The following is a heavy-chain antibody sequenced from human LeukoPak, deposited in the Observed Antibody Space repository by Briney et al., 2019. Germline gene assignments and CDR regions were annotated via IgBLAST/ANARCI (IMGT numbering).Heavy chain of an antibody. Sequence: EXXSLTCXVSGGSXSSYYWSWIRQPPGKGLEWIGYIYYSGSTNYNPSLKSRVTISADTSKNQFSLKLSSVTAADTAVYYCARGVYSSGWYYGFDYYYGMDVWGQGTTVTVSS. J-gene: IGHJ6*02. CDR3: ARGVYSSGWYYGFDYYYGMDV. CDR1: GGSXSSYY. CDR2: IYYSGST. V-gene: IGHV4-59*01. D-gene: IGHD6-19*01.